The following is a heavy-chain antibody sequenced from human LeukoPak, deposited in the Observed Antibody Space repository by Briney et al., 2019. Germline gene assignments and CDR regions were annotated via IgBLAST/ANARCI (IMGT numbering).Heavy chain of an antibody. V-gene: IGHV3-20*04. D-gene: IGHD2-2*01. CDR2: INWNGGST. J-gene: IGHJ6*03. CDR3: AREGSTSPYYYYYMDV. Sequence: GGSLRLSCAASGFTFDDYGMRWVRQAPGKGLEWVSGINWNGGSTGYADSVNGRLTTSRDNAKNSLYLQMNSLRAEDTALYYCAREGSTSPYYYYYMDVWGKGTTVTVSS. CDR1: GFTFDDYG.